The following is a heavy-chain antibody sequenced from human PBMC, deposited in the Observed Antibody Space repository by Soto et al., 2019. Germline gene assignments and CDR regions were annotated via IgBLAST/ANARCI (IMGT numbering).Heavy chain of an antibody. Sequence: GGSLRLSCAASGFTFSSYSMNWVRQAPGKGLEWVSSISSSSSYIYYADSVKGRFTISRDNAKNSLYLQMNSLRAEDTAVYYCARGKHLGPYFYYYFFMVVGGKGPTVPVSS. J-gene: IGHJ6*03. D-gene: IGHD1-26*01. V-gene: IGHV3-21*01. CDR3: ARGKHLGPYFYYYFFMVV. CDR2: ISSSSSYI. CDR1: GFTFSSYS.